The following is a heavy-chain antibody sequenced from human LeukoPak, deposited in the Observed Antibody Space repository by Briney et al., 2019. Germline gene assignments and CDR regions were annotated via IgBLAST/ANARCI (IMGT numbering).Heavy chain of an antibody. J-gene: IGHJ4*02. D-gene: IGHD2-21*02. V-gene: IGHV3-74*01. CDR1: GFTFSSYW. CDR2: IYSDGSVR. CDR3: TRAGMVTGLDY. Sequence: GGSLRLSCTASGFTFSSYWMHWVRQVPGKGLVWVSRIYSDGSVRTYADSVEGRFTSSRDNAKNTVYLQMNSLRAEDTAVYYCTRAGMVTGLDYWGRGTLVTVSS.